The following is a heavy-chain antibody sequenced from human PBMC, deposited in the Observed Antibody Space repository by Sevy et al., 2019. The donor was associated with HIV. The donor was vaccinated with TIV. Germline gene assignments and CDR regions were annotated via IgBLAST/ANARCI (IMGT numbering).Heavy chain of an antibody. D-gene: IGHD3-9*01. CDR3: ATGLGKSDFDF. Sequence: GGSLRLSCAASGFTFSNAWMSWVRQAPGKGLEWVGRIKSKIDGGTRDLAATVKGRVTISRDDSRNTLYLQMNSLKIEDTGVYYCATGLGKSDFDFWGQGTLVTVSS. CDR1: GFTFSNAW. J-gene: IGHJ4*02. V-gene: IGHV3-15*01. CDR2: IKSKIDGGTR.